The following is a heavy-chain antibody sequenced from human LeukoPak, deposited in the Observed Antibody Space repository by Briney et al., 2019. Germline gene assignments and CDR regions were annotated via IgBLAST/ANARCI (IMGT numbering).Heavy chain of an antibody. CDR3: ARRGYVWGSYRYFRTRDY. CDR1: GGSFSGYY. V-gene: IGHV4-34*01. J-gene: IGHJ4*02. Sequence: SETLSLTCAVYGGSFSGYYWSWIRQPPGKGLEWIGEINHSGSTNYNPSLKSRVTISVDTSKNQFSLKLSSVTAADTAVYYCARRGYVWGSYRYFRTRDYWGQGTLVTVSS. CDR2: INHSGST. D-gene: IGHD3-16*02.